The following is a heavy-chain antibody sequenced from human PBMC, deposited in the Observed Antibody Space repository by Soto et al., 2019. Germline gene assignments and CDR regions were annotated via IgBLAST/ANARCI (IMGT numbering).Heavy chain of an antibody. V-gene: IGHV4-39*01. CDR1: GGSISSSSYY. J-gene: IGHJ5*02. D-gene: IGHD3-3*01. Sequence: PSETLSLTCTVSGGSISSSSYYWGWIRQPPGKGLEWIGSIYYSGSTYYNPSLKSRVTISVDTSKNQFSLKLSSVTAADTAVYYCARHEEAHITIFGVVITNWFDPRGQGTLVTVSS. CDR3: ARHEEAHITIFGVVITNWFDP. CDR2: IYYSGST.